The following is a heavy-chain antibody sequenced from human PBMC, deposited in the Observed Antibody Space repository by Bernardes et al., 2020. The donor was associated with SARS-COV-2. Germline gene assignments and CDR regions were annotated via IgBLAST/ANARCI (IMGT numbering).Heavy chain of an antibody. Sequence: TLSLTCGFKGGSFSSYYWSWIRQSPGKGLHWIGEINHSGRTKYNPSLKSRVTLSVDTSKKEFSVNLKSLTAADTAIYYCATGRFGEAPFHHWGQGTLVTVSS. CDR2: INHSGRT. CDR3: ATGRFGEAPFHH. D-gene: IGHD3-10*01. V-gene: IGHV4-34*01. CDR1: GGSFSSYY. J-gene: IGHJ1*01.